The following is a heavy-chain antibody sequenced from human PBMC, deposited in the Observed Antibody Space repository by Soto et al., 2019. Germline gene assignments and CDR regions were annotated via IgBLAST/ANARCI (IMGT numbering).Heavy chain of an antibody. V-gene: IGHV3-23*01. D-gene: IGHD6-13*01. CDR1: GSTFSSYA. CDR3: AKDWGAAAGTGQTFDY. J-gene: IGHJ4*02. CDR2: ISGSGGST. Sequence: PGGSLRLSCAASGSTFSSYAMSWVRQAPGKGLEWVSAISGSGGSTYYADSVKGRFTISRDNSKNTLYLQMNSLRAEDTAVYYCAKDWGAAAGTGQTFDYWGQGTLVTVSS.